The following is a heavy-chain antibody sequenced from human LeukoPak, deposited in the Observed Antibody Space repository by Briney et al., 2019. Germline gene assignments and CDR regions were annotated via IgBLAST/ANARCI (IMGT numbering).Heavy chain of an antibody. CDR3: AKATVVSDPLDAFDI. D-gene: IGHD4-11*01. V-gene: IGHV1-69*06. J-gene: IGHJ3*02. CDR2: IIPIFGTA. Sequence: SVKVSCKASGGTFSSYAISWVRQAPGQGLEWMGGIIPIFGTANYAQKFQGRVTITADKSTSTAYMELSSLRSEDTAVYYCAKATVVSDPLDAFDIWGQGTMVTVSS. CDR1: GGTFSSYA.